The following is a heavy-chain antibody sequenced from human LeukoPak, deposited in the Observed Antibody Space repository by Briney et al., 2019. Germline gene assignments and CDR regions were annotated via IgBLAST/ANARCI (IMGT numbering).Heavy chain of an antibody. CDR1: GFTFSSSG. CDR3: ARDDSIAAAGTGLDY. Sequence: GGSLRLSCAASGFTFSSSGMHWVRQAPGRGLEWVAFIRYDGTIKYYADSVRGRFTISRDNAKNSLYLQMNSLRAEDTAVYYCARDDSIAAAGTGLDYWGQGTLVTVSS. V-gene: IGHV3-30*02. D-gene: IGHD6-13*01. J-gene: IGHJ4*02. CDR2: IRYDGTIK.